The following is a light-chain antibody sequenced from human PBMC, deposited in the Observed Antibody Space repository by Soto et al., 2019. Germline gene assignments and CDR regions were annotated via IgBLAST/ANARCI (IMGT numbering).Light chain of an antibody. V-gene: IGLV3-25*02. CDR1: TLATQY. Sequence: SYELTQSPSLSVSPGQTAKITCSGDTLATQYAYWYQVRPGQAPLLLIHKATERPSGIPDRFSGSISGTTVTLTISRVQAEDEADYYCQSADGSHSYHVVFGGGTKLTVL. CDR3: QSADGSHSYHVV. CDR2: KAT. J-gene: IGLJ2*01.